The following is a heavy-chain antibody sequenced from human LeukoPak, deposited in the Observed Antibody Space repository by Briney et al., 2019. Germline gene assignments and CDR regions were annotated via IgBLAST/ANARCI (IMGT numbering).Heavy chain of an antibody. D-gene: IGHD5-24*01. V-gene: IGHV1-18*01. CDR3: ARIRDGYNDAYDI. CDR1: GYTFTSYG. CDR2: ISAYNGNT. Sequence: ASVKVSCKASGYTFTSYGISWVRQAPGQGLEWMGWISAYNGNTNYAQNFQGRLTMTRDTSTTTVYMELSSLRSEDTAIYYCARIRDGYNDAYDIWGQGTVVTVPS. J-gene: IGHJ3*02.